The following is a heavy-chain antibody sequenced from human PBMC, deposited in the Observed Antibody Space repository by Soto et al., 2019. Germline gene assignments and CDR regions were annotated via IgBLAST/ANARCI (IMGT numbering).Heavy chain of an antibody. V-gene: IGHV3-74*01. CDR1: GFTFSSYW. J-gene: IGHJ6*02. D-gene: IGHD6-19*01. Sequence: GGSLRLSCAASGFTFSSYWMHWVRQAPGKGLVWVSRINSDGSSTSYADSVKGRFTISRDNAKNTLYLQMNSLRAEDTAVYYCARVRFHSSGWTYYYYGMDVWGQGTTVTVSS. CDR3: ARVRFHSSGWTYYYYGMDV. CDR2: INSDGSST.